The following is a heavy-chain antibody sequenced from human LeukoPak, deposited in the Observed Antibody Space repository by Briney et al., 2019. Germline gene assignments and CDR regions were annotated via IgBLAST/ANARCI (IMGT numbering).Heavy chain of an antibody. CDR2: MNPKSANT. J-gene: IGHJ4*02. D-gene: IGHD2-8*02. CDR1: GYTFTTYD. Sequence: ASLKLSCKAAGYTFTTYDINWVRQSTGHGLEWMGWMNPKSANTGYATKFPARVTITRNTSISTAYMELNSLTVDDTAVYYYARARLVRGPVAPLYYFDYWGKGILVTVSS. CDR3: ARARLVRGPVAPLYYFDY. V-gene: IGHV1-8*01.